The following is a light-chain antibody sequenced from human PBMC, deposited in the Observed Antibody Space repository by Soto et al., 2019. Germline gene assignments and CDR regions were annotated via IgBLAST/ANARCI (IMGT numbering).Light chain of an antibody. CDR1: SSDVGDYEH. V-gene: IGLV2-18*01. J-gene: IGLJ3*02. CDR2: DVI. Sequence: QSVLTQPPSVSGSPGQSVTNACTVTSSDVGDYEHVSWYQLAPGTAPKLLISDVINRPSGVPDRFSGSKSGNTPSLTISGIQAEDEADYYCGLFTSSATWVFGGGTKLTVL. CDR3: GLFTSSATWV.